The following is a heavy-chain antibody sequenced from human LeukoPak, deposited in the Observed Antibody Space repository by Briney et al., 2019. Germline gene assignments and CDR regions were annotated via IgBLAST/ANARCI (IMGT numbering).Heavy chain of an antibody. CDR3: VPYSSGPSHYFDY. Sequence: GGSLRLSCAASGFTFDDYGMSWVRQAPGKGLEWVSGINWNGGSTGYADSVKGRFTISRDNAKNSLYLQMNSLRAEDTAVYYCVPYSSGPSHYFDYWGQGALVTVSS. CDR2: INWNGGST. V-gene: IGHV3-20*04. J-gene: IGHJ4*02. CDR1: GFTFDDYG. D-gene: IGHD6-19*01.